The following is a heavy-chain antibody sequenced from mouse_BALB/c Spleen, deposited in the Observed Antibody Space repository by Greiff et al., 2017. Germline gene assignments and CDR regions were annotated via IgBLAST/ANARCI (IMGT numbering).Heavy chain of an antibody. V-gene: IGHV1-87*01. Sequence: VQLQQSGAELARPGASVKLSCKASGYTFTSYWMQWVKQRPGQGLEWIGAIYPGDGDTRYTQKFKGKATLTADKSSSTAYMQLSSLASEDSAVYYCARAADYDWFAYRGQGTLVTVSA. CDR3: ARAADYDWFAY. CDR2: IYPGDGDT. D-gene: IGHD2-4*01. CDR1: GYTFTSYW. J-gene: IGHJ3*01.